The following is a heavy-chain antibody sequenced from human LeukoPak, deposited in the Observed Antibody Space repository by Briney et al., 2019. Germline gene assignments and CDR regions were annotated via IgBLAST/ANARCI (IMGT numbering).Heavy chain of an antibody. V-gene: IGHV4-4*07. D-gene: IGHD6-13*01. J-gene: IGHJ4*02. Sequence: SETLSLTCTVSGGSISSYYWSWIRQPAGKGLEWIGRFYSSVSTNYNPSLKSRITMSVDTSKNQFSLKLSSVTAADTAVYYCARLRPKRSIAAAGPFDYWGQGTLVTVSS. CDR2: FYSSVST. CDR3: ARLRPKRSIAAAGPFDY. CDR1: GGSISSYY.